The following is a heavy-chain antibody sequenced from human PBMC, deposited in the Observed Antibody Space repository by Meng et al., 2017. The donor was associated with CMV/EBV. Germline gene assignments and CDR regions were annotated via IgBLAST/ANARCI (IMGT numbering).Heavy chain of an antibody. D-gene: IGHD6-13*01. J-gene: IGHJ5*02. V-gene: IGHV3-30*04. CDR2: ISYDGSNK. Sequence: GESLKISCAASGFTFSSYAMHWVRQAPGKGLEWVAVISYDGSNKYYADSVKGRFTISRDNSKNTLYLQMNSQRAEDTAVYYCAREILPGIAAAGRDNWFDPWGQGTLVTVSS. CDR1: GFTFSSYA. CDR3: AREILPGIAAAGRDNWFDP.